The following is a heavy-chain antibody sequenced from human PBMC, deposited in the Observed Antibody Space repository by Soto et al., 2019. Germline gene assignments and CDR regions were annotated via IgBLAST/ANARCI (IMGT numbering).Heavy chain of an antibody. V-gene: IGHV3-23*01. Sequence: GGSLRLSCAASGFTFSSYAMSWVRQAPGKGLEWVSAISGSGGSTYYADSVKGQFTISRDNSKNTLYLQMNSLRAEDTAVYYCAKLISGCSSTSCYDDYWGQGTLVTVSS. CDR3: AKLISGCSSTSCYDDY. J-gene: IGHJ4*02. CDR1: GFTFSSYA. D-gene: IGHD2-2*01. CDR2: ISGSGGST.